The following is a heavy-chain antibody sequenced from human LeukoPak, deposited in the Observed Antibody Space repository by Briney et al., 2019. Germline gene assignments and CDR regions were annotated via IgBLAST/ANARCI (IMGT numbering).Heavy chain of an antibody. J-gene: IGHJ6*02. V-gene: IGHV1-69*13. CDR3: ARELPLYGSGSYYYYYGMDV. CDR2: IIPIFGTA. CDR1: GGTFSSYA. D-gene: IGHD3-10*01. Sequence: SVKVSCKASGGTFSSYAISWVRQAPGQGLERMGGIIPIFGTANYAQKFQGRVTITADESTSTAYMELSSLRSEDTAVYYCARELPLYGSGSYYYYYGMDVWGQGTTVTVSS.